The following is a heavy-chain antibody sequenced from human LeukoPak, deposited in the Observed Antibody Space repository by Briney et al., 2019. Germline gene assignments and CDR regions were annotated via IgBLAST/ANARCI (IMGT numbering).Heavy chain of an antibody. V-gene: IGHV3-23*01. D-gene: IGHD6-13*01. CDR2: ISGRGGST. CDR3: AKGRDSSWYYFDY. J-gene: IGHJ4*02. Sequence: GGSLRLSCAASGFTLCTYAMSWVRQAPGEGLEWGSSISGRGGSTYYADSVKGRFTISRDNSKNTLYLQMNSLRAEDTAVYYCAKGRDSSWYYFDYWGQGTLVTVSS. CDR1: GFTLCTYA.